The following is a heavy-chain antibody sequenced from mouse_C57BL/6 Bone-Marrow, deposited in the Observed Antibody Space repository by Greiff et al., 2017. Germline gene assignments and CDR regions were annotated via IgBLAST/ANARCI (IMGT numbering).Heavy chain of an antibody. Sequence: QPGAELVPPRASPPPHFPSSFSPFPLSFIHFLKQSPGRGLEWIGRIDPNSGGTKYNEKFKSKATLTVDKPSSTAYMQLSSLTSEDSAVYYCARGGWLPSWFAYWGQGTLVTVSA. CDR2: IDPNSGGT. D-gene: IGHD2-3*01. CDR3: ARGGWLPSWFAY. J-gene: IGHJ3*01. CDR1: FSPFPLSF. V-gene: IGHV1-72*01.